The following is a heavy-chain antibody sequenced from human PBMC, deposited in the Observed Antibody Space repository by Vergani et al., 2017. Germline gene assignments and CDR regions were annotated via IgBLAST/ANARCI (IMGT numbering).Heavy chain of an antibody. CDR2: INHSGST. Sequence: QVQLQQWGAGLLKPSETLSLTCAVYGGSFSGYYWSWIRQPPGKGLEWIGEINHSGSTNYNPSLKSRVTISVDTSKNQFSLKLSSVTAADTAVYYCARGSSIAARSAWFDPGGQGTLVTVSS. CDR1: GGSFSGYY. J-gene: IGHJ5*02. D-gene: IGHD6-6*01. V-gene: IGHV4-34*01. CDR3: ARGSSIAARSAWFDP.